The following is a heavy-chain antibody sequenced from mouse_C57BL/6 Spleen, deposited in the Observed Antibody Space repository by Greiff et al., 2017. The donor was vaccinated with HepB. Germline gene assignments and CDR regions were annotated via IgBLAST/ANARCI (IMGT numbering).Heavy chain of an antibody. V-gene: IGHV1-55*01. CDR3: ARWGGYYLDY. CDR1: GYTFTSYW. Sequence: QVHVKQPGAELVKPGASVKMSCKASGYTFTSYWITWVKQRPGQGLEWIGDIYPGSGSTNYNEKFKSKATLTVDTSSSTAYMQLSSLTSEDSAVYYCARWGGYYLDYWGQGTTLTVSS. J-gene: IGHJ2*01. D-gene: IGHD1-1*02. CDR2: IYPGSGST.